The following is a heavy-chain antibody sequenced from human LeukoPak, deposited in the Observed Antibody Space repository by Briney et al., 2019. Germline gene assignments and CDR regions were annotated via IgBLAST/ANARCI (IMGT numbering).Heavy chain of an antibody. Sequence: SETLSLTCTVSGGSISRYYWSWIRQPPGKGLEWIGYISYSGSTNYNPSLKSRLTISVDTSKNQFSLKLSSVTAADTAVYYCARAGTYYDFWSGTGTNFDYWGQGTLVTVSS. D-gene: IGHD3-3*01. V-gene: IGHV4-59*01. CDR3: ARAGTYYDFWSGTGTNFDY. CDR2: ISYSGST. CDR1: GGSISRYY. J-gene: IGHJ4*02.